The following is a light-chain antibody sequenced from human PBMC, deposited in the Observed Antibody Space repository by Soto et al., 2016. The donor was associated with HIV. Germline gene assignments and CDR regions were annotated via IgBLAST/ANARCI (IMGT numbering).Light chain of an antibody. V-gene: IGKV1-5*03. CDR2: KAS. CDR3: QQYKTAVT. Sequence: DIQMTQSPSTLSTSVGDRVTITCRASQSISTWLAWYQQKPGKAPKFLIYKASNLESGVPSRFSGSGSGTAFTLTISSLQPDDFATYFCQQYKTAVTFGRGTKVEMK. J-gene: IGKJ1*01. CDR1: QSISTW.